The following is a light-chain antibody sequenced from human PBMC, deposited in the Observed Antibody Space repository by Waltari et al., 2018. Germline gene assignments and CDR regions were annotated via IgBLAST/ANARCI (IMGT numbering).Light chain of an antibody. CDR3: QTWGTGV. J-gene: IGLJ2*01. Sequence: QLVLTQSPSASASLGASVKLTCTLSGGHSTYAIAWHQQQPEKGPRCLMGVSGDGSHTKGDGIPDRFSGSTSGAERYLTISSLQSEDEADYYCQTWGTGVFGGGTKLTVL. CDR1: GGHSTYA. CDR2: VSGDGSH. V-gene: IGLV4-69*01.